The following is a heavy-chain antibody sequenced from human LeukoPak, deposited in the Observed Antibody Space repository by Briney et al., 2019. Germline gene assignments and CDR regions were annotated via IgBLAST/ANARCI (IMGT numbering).Heavy chain of an antibody. CDR3: ARYGTTVVTDY. D-gene: IGHD4-23*01. Sequence: SQTLSLTCTVSGGSISSGSYYWSWIRQPAGKGLEWIGRIYTSGSTNYNPSLKSRVTISVDTSKSQFSLKLSSVTAADTAVYYCARYGTTVVTDYWGQGTLVTVSS. J-gene: IGHJ4*02. CDR2: IYTSGST. CDR1: GGSISSGSYY. V-gene: IGHV4-61*02.